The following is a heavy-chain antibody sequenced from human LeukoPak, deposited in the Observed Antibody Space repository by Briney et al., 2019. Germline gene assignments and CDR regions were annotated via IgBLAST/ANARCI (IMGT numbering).Heavy chain of an antibody. D-gene: IGHD3-10*01. J-gene: IGHJ3*02. CDR3: ARGGFVFDI. Sequence: GGSLRLSCAASGFTFSSYEMNWGRQGPGEGLEWISYITTTDTTKYYTDSVKGRFTISRDNAKNSLYLQMHSLRAEDTAVYYCARGGFVFDIWGQGTVVTVSS. CDR2: ITTTDTTK. CDR1: GFTFSSYE. V-gene: IGHV3-48*03.